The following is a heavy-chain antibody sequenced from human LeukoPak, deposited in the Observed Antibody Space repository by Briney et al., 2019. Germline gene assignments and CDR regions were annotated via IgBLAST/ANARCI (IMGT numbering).Heavy chain of an antibody. J-gene: IGHJ4*02. CDR3: ARGASRADY. V-gene: IGHV3-21*01. Sequence: PGGSLRLSCAASGFTFRSYNMNWVRQAPGKRPEWVSSISSSSNYIYYADSVKGRFTISRDNAKNSLYLQMNSLRAEDTALYYCARGASRADYWGQGTLVTVSS. CDR1: GFTFRSYN. CDR2: ISSSSNYI.